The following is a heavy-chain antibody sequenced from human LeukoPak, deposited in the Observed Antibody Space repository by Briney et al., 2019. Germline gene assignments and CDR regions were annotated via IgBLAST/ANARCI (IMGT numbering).Heavy chain of an antibody. D-gene: IGHD1-26*01. J-gene: IGHJ4*02. CDR3: ARVAAEWELLIDY. CDR2: IYHSGST. CDR1: GGSISSGGYS. V-gene: IGHV4-30-2*01. Sequence: SQTLSLTCAVSGGSISSGGYSWSWIRQPPGKGLEWIGYIYHSGSTYYNPSLKSRVTISVDRSKNQFSLKLSSVTAADTAVYYCARVAAEWELLIDYWGQGTLVTVSS.